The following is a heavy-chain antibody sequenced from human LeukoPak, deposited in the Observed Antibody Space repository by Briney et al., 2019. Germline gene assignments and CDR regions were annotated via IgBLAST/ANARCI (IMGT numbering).Heavy chain of an antibody. V-gene: IGHV5-10-1*01. CDR2: IDPSDSYT. D-gene: IGHD1-26*01. CDR3: ASTEATEVSDY. CDR1: GYIFTSYW. Sequence: PGAALKISCKGSGYIFTSYWISWVRPLPGKGLEGMGRIDPSDSYTNYTPSFQGPVTISADKSISTAYLQWSSLKASDTAMYYCASTEATEVSDYWGQGTLVTVSS. J-gene: IGHJ4*02.